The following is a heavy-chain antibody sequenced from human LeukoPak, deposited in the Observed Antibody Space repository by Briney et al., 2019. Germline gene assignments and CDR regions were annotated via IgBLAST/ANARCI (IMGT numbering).Heavy chain of an antibody. Sequence: GGSLRLSCAASGFTFSSYSMNWVRQAPGKGLEWVSSISSSSNYICYADSVKGLFTISRNTTKNSLYLQMNSMRAEDTAVYYCAREDGRGVYTAMVTHYYYGMDVWGQGTTVTVSS. CDR2: ISSSSNYI. V-gene: IGHV3-21*01. D-gene: IGHD5-18*01. CDR1: GFTFSSYS. CDR3: AREDGRGVYTAMVTHYYYGMDV. J-gene: IGHJ6*02.